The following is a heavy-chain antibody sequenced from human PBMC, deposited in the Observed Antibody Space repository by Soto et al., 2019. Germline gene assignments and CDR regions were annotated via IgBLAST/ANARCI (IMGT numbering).Heavy chain of an antibody. J-gene: IGHJ4*02. CDR1: GFSLNTRDVG. D-gene: IGHD3-16*01. V-gene: IGHV2-5*02. CDR3: AHCRGGVASF. Sequence: QITLNESGPALVKPTQTLTLTCTFSGFSLNTRDVGVGWIRQPPGKALEWLGVVYWDDDKTYSPSLKSRLTITKDTPKNQVVLSMTKMGPVDTATYYCAHCRGGVASFWGQGTLVTVSS. CDR2: VYWDDDK.